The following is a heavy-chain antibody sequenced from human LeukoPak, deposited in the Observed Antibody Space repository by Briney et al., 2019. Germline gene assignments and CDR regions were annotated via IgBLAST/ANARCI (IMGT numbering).Heavy chain of an antibody. D-gene: IGHD3-10*01. CDR3: ARGRGGFAVDY. J-gene: IGHJ4*02. CDR1: GFTFSSYS. Sequence: PGGSLRLSCAASGFTFSSYSMNWVRQAPGKGREWVSSISSSSSYIYYADSVKGRFTISRDNAKNSLYLQMNSLRAEDTAVYYCARGRGGFAVDYWGQGTLVTVSS. V-gene: IGHV3-21*01. CDR2: ISSSSSYI.